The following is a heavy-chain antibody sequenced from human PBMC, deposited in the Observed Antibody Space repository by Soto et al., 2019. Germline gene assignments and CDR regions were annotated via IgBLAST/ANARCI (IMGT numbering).Heavy chain of an antibody. Sequence: ASVKVSCKASGYTFTSYYIHWVRQAPGQGLEWMGLINPSGGSTSYAQKFQGRVTMTRDTSTSTVYMELSSLRSEDTAVYYCARVTIAARPSDAFDIWGQGTMVTVSS. CDR1: GYTFTSYY. CDR3: ARVTIAARPSDAFDI. CDR2: INPSGGST. J-gene: IGHJ3*02. D-gene: IGHD6-6*01. V-gene: IGHV1-46*01.